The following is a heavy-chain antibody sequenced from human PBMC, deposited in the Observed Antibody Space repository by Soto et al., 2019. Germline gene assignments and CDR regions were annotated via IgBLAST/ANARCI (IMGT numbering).Heavy chain of an antibody. V-gene: IGHV3-30*03. CDR3: ARTALKNYYFWSGFGY. Sequence: QEQLAESGGGVVQPGRSLRLSCAASGFTFSNYGMHWVRQAPGKGLEWVALISYDGSNKYADSVKGRFTISRDNSKNTLYLQMNSLRAEDTAVYYCARTALKNYYFWSGFGYWGQGSLVTVSS. CDR2: ISYDGSNK. D-gene: IGHD3-3*01. J-gene: IGHJ4*02. CDR1: GFTFSNYG.